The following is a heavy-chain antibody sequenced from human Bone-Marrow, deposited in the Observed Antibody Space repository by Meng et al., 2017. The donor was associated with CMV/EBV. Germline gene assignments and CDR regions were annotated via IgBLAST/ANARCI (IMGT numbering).Heavy chain of an antibody. J-gene: IGHJ4*02. CDR1: GFTFSSYS. Sequence: GESLKISCAASGFTFSSYSMNWVRQAPGKGLEWVSSISSSSSYIYYADSVKGRFTISRDNAKNSLYLQMNSLRAEDTAVYYCARVEDSSGYSETYYFDYWGQGTRVTVSS. D-gene: IGHD3-22*01. CDR3: ARVEDSSGYSETYYFDY. V-gene: IGHV3-21*01. CDR2: ISSSSSYI.